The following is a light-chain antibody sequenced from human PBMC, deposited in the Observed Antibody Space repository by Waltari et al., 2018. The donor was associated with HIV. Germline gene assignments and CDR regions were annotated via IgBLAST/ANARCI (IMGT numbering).Light chain of an antibody. Sequence: QSALTQPASVSGSPGQSITLSCTGTNSDVGHYNYVSWYQQHTGKVPKLMIYEVSNRPSGVSNRFSGSKSGNTASLTISGLQAEDEADYYCSSYTGRSTEVVFGGGTKLTVL. CDR3: SSYTGRSTEVV. CDR1: NSDVGHYNY. CDR2: EVS. J-gene: IGLJ3*02. V-gene: IGLV2-14*01.